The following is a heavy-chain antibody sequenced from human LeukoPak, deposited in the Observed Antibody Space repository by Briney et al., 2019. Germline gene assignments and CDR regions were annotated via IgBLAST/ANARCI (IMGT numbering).Heavy chain of an antibody. CDR1: GYSFTSYW. J-gene: IGHJ4*02. CDR3: ASTTVTAREKYYFEY. V-gene: IGHV5-51*01. CDR2: IYPGDSDT. Sequence: GESLKISCKGSGYSFTSYWIGWVRQMPGKGLEWMGIIYPGDSDTRYSPSFQGQVTISADKSISTAYLQWSSLKASDTAMYYCASTTVTAREKYYFEYWGQGTLVTVSS. D-gene: IGHD4-17*01.